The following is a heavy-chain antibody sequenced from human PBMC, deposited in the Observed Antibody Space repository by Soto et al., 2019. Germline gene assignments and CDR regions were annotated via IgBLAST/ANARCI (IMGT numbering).Heavy chain of an antibody. J-gene: IGHJ5*02. Sequence: QVQLVQSGAEVTKPGSSVKVSCKASGGTFSSYAISWVRQAPGQGLEWMGGIIPIFGTANYAQKFQGRVTITADESTSTAYMELSSLRSDDTAVYYCATGPPYCVGDCYTRFDPWGQGTLLTVSS. CDR2: IIPIFGTA. CDR1: GGTFSSYA. V-gene: IGHV1-69*12. D-gene: IGHD2-21*02. CDR3: ATGPPYCVGDCYTRFDP.